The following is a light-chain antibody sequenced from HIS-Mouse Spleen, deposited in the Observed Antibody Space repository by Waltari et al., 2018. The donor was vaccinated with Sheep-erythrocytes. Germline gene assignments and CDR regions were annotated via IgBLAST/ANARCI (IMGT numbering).Light chain of an antibody. CDR2: SNN. CDR3: AAWDDSLNGGV. J-gene: IGLJ3*02. Sequence: QSVLTQPPSASGTPGQRVTIPCSGSRSNIGITTVNWYQKPPGTAPKLLIYSNNQRPSGVPDRFSGSKSGTSASLAISGLQSEDEADYYCAAWDDSLNGGVFGGGTKLTVL. CDR1: RSNIGITT. V-gene: IGLV1-44*01.